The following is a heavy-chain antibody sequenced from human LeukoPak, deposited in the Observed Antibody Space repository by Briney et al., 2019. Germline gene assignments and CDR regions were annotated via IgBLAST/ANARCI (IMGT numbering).Heavy chain of an antibody. Sequence: GGSLRLSCAASGFTFNNNWMHWVRQAPGKGLMWVSRINTDGTRTTYADSVRGRFTISGDNAKSTLYLQMSSLKAEDTAVYYCARIIGYSNQFDYWGQGTLVTVSS. CDR3: ARIIGYSNQFDY. V-gene: IGHV3-74*01. CDR1: GFTFNNNW. CDR2: INTDGTRT. D-gene: IGHD5-18*01. J-gene: IGHJ4*02.